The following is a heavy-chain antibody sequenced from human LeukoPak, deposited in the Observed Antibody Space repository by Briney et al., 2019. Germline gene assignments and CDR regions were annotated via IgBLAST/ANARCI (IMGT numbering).Heavy chain of an antibody. CDR2: INHSGST. CDR1: GGSISSSGYY. Sequence: SEPLSLTCTVSGGSISSSGYYWGWIRQPPGNGLEWIGEINHSGSTNYNPSLKSRVTISVDTSKNQFALKLSSVTAADTAVYYCARRSLWFGVYWGQGTLVTVSS. CDR3: ARRSLWFGVY. V-gene: IGHV4-39*06. D-gene: IGHD3-10*01. J-gene: IGHJ4*02.